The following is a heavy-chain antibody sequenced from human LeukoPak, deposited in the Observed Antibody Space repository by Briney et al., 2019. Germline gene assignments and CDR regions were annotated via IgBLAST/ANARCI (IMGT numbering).Heavy chain of an antibody. CDR2: IHYSGST. V-gene: IGHV4-59*01. D-gene: IGHD3-22*01. Sequence: SETLSLTCTVSGGSISSYYWSWIRQPPGKGLEWIGYIHYSGSTNYNPSLKSRVTISVDTSKNQFSLKLSSVTAADTAVYYCARGLYYYDSSGYYDYWGQGTLVTVSS. J-gene: IGHJ4*02. CDR3: ARGLYYYDSSGYYDY. CDR1: GGSISSYY.